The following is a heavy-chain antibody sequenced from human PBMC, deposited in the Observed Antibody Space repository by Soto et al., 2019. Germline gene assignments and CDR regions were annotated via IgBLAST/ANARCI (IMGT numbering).Heavy chain of an antibody. CDR2: INHSGST. CDR1: GGSFSRYY. Sequence: PSETLSLTCAAYGGSFSRYYWISLSQTQGKGLEWIGEINHSGSTNFNPSLKSRVTISVDTSKNQFSLKLSSVTAADTAVYYCARGESRGSEIQLWVHHRTNYFDPWGQGTLVNVSS. J-gene: IGHJ5*02. CDR3: ARGESRGSEIQLWVHHRTNYFDP. D-gene: IGHD3-22*01. V-gene: IGHV4-34*01.